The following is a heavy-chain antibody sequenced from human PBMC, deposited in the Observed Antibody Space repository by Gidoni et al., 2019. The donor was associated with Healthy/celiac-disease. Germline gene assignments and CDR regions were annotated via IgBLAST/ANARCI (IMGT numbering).Heavy chain of an antibody. Sequence: QVQLVQSGAEAKKPGAPGNVSCKASGYTFTGSYMHWGRQAPGQGLEWTGWIKPNGGGTNYAKKFKGRVTMTRDTSISTAYMELSRLRSDDTAVYYCARVFRRGSSWYGDAFDIWGQGTMVTVSS. CDR1: GYTFTGSY. CDR3: ARVFRRGSSWYGDAFDI. J-gene: IGHJ3*02. D-gene: IGHD6-13*01. CDR2: IKPNGGGT. V-gene: IGHV1-2*02.